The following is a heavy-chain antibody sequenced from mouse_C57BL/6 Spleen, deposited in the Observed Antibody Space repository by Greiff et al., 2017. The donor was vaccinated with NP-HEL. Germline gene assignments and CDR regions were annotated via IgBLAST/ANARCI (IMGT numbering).Heavy chain of an antibody. CDR2: IFPGSGST. CDR1: GYTFTDYY. J-gene: IGHJ2*01. CDR3: ARGGYGSREYYFDY. Sequence: QVQLQQSGPELVKPGASVKISCKASGYTFTDYYINWVKQRPGQGLEWIGWIFPGSGSTYYNEKFKGKATLTVDKSSCTAYMLLISLTSEDSAVYFCARGGYGSREYYFDYWGQGTTLTVSS. V-gene: IGHV1-75*01. D-gene: IGHD1-1*01.